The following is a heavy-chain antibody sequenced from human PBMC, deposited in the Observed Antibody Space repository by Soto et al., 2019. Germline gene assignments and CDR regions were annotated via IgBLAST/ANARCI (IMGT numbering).Heavy chain of an antibody. V-gene: IGHV4-31*03. D-gene: IGHD3-22*01. J-gene: IGHJ4*02. CDR1: GGSISSGGYY. Sequence: LSPACTVSGGSISSGGYYWSWIRQHPGKGLEWIGYIYYSGSTYYNPSLKSRVTISVDTSKNQFSLKLSSVTAADTAVYYCAREKYYYDSSGYSLFDYWGQGTLVTVSS. CDR3: AREKYYYDSSGYSLFDY. CDR2: IYYSGST.